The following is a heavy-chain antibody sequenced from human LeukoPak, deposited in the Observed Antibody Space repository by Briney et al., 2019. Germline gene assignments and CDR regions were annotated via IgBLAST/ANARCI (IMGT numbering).Heavy chain of an antibody. CDR1: GFTFSYLW. Sequence: GGSLRLSCVVSGFTFSYLWMSWIPQAPGKGLVGVGRIKTKTNGDRTDYAAPVEGRFTISRDDSKNTLSLQMNSLKTEDTGVYYCVGGPACIHYWGQGTLVTVSS. CDR3: VGGPACIHY. J-gene: IGHJ4*02. V-gene: IGHV3-15*01. D-gene: IGHD3-16*01. CDR2: IKTKTNGDRT.